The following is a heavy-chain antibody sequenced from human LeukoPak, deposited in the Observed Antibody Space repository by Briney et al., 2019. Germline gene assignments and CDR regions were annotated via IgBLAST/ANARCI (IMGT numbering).Heavy chain of an antibody. Sequence: SETLSLTCAVYGGPFSGYYWSWIRQPPGKGLEWIGEINHSGSTNYNPSLKSRVTISVDTSKNQFSLKLSSVTAAGTAVYYCARGRRRYYYDSSGYGYFDLWGRGTLVTVSS. D-gene: IGHD3-22*01. CDR3: ARGRRRYYYDSSGYGYFDL. CDR2: INHSGST. J-gene: IGHJ2*01. CDR1: GGPFSGYY. V-gene: IGHV4-34*01.